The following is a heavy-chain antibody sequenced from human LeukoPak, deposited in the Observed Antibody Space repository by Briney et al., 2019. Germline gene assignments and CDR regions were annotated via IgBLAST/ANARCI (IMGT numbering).Heavy chain of an antibody. D-gene: IGHD3-3*01. CDR2: IYYSGST. CDR3: ARHYYDFWSGYLDWFDP. CDR1: GGSISSSSYY. J-gene: IGHJ5*02. V-gene: IGHV4-39*01. Sequence: SETLSLTCTVPGGSISSSSYYWGWIRQPPGKGLERLGRIYYSGSTYYTPSLKNHVTISLDQSLHQFSLKLSSVTAADTAVYYCARHYYDFWSGYLDWFDPWGQGTLVTVSS.